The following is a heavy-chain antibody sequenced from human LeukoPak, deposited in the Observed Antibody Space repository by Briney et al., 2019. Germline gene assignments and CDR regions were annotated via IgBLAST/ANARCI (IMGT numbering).Heavy chain of an antibody. J-gene: IGHJ4*02. V-gene: IGHV4-39*01. CDR2: IYYSGST. CDR1: GGSISNNNYY. Sequence: SETLSLTCTVSGGSISNNNYYWGWIRQPPGKGLEWIGSIYYSGSTYYNPSLRSRVTISVDTSKDQFSLKLSSVTAADPAVYYCARLLRWVYYYDYWGQGTLVIVSS. CDR3: ARLLRWVYYYDY. D-gene: IGHD4-23*01.